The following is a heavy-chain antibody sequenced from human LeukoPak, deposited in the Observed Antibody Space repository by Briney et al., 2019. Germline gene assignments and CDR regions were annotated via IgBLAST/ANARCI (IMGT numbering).Heavy chain of an antibody. CDR2: ISGSGGST. Sequence: GGSLRLSCAAFGFTFSSYAMSWVRQAPGKGLEWVSAISGSGGSTYYADSVKGRFTISRDNPKNTLYLQMNSLRAEDTAVYYCATRTYYYDSSGYYFGYWGQGTLVTVSS. V-gene: IGHV3-23*01. CDR1: GFTFSSYA. CDR3: ATRTYYYDSSGYYFGY. D-gene: IGHD3-22*01. J-gene: IGHJ4*02.